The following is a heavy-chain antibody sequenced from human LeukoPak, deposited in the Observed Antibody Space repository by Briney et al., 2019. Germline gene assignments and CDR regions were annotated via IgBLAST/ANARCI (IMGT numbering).Heavy chain of an antibody. Sequence: GGSLRLSCAASGFTFGSYAMTWVRQAPGKGLEWVSTISGSTTKSYYADSVKGRFTISRDNSENTLYLQMDNLRVEDTGEYYCANIRGYIFGSLADYWGQGTLVTVAS. D-gene: IGHD5-18*01. CDR3: ANIRGYIFGSLADY. CDR2: ISGSTTKS. CDR1: GFTFGSYA. J-gene: IGHJ4*02. V-gene: IGHV3-23*01.